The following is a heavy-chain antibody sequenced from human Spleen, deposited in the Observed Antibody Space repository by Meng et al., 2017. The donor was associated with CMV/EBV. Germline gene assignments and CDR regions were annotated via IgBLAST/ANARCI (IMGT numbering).Heavy chain of an antibody. D-gene: IGHD3-16*01. Sequence: ASVKVSCKASGYTFSNYGISWVRPAPGQGLEWMGWIGAYNGDTNYAQKYQGRVTMTTDTSTSTAYMELRSLRSDDTAGYYCAKDYTPGYDCFDPWGQGTLVTVSS. CDR1: GYTFSNYG. V-gene: IGHV1-18*01. J-gene: IGHJ5*02. CDR2: IGAYNGDT. CDR3: AKDYTPGYDCFDP.